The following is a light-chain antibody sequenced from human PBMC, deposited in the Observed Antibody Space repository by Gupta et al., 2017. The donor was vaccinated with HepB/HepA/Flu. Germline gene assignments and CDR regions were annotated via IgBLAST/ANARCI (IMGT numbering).Light chain of an antibody. CDR1: QSVSNY. V-gene: IGKV3-11*01. CDR3: QQRDNWPLS. CDR2: DTS. Sequence: EIVLTQSPATVSLSPGERATLSCRASQSVSNYLAWYQQKPGQPPRLLIYDTSYRATGIPGRFSGSGSGTDFTLTISSLEPDDIGVYYCQQRDNWPLSFGGGTKLEIK. J-gene: IGKJ4*01.